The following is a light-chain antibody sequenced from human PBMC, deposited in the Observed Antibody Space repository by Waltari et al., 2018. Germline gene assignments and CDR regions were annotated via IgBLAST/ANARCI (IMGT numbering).Light chain of an antibody. CDR3: AAWDDSLSGLV. Sequence: QSVLTQPPSASGTPGQRVTISCSGSSSNIGPNSVNWYQQLPGTAPKLLIYGHNQRPTGVPDRFSGSKSGSSASLAISGLQSEDEADYYCAAWDDSLSGLVFGGGTKVTVL. J-gene: IGLJ3*02. CDR1: SSNIGPNS. CDR2: GHN. V-gene: IGLV1-44*01.